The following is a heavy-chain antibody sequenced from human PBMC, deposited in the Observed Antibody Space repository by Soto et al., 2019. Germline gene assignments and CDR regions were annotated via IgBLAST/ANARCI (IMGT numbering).Heavy chain of an antibody. CDR2: ISFDENTK. J-gene: IGHJ4*02. V-gene: IGHV3-30*18. CDR3: AKSCRDLGDSPNDY. CDR1: GFTFRSYG. D-gene: IGHD4-17*01. Sequence: QVQLVESGGGVVKLGRSLRLSCEASGFTFRSYGMHWVRQAPGKGLEWVAVISFDENTKYYAHSVKGRFTISRDNSKNTLYLQMNNMRGDDTAVYYCAKSCRDLGDSPNDYWGQGILFTVSS.